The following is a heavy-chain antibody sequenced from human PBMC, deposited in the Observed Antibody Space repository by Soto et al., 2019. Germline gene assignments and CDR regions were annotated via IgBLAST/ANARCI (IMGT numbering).Heavy chain of an antibody. CDR3: ARARGYSYGSGMDV. Sequence: RLSCAASGFTVSSNYMSWVRQAPGKGLEWVSVIYSGDSTYYADSVKGRFTISRDNSKNTLYLQMNSLRAEDTAVYYCARARGYSYGSGMDVWGQGTTVTVSS. V-gene: IGHV3-53*01. CDR1: GFTVSSNY. CDR2: IYSGDST. J-gene: IGHJ6*02. D-gene: IGHD5-18*01.